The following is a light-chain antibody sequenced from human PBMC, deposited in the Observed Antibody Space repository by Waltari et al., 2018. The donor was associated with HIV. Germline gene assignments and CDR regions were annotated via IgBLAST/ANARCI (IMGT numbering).Light chain of an antibody. CDR1: QSVSSSY. CDR2: GAS. CDR3: QQYGSSPLIT. J-gene: IGKJ5*01. Sequence: ATLSCRASQSVSSSYLAWYQQKPGQAPRLLIYGASSRATGIPDRFSGSGSGTDFTLTISRLEPEDFAVYYCQQYGSSPLITFGQGTRLEIK. V-gene: IGKV3-20*01.